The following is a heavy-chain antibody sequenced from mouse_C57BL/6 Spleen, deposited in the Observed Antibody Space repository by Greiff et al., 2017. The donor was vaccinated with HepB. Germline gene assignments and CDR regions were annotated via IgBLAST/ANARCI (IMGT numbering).Heavy chain of an antibody. CDR3: ARGIYYGSSLDY. CDR1: GYTFTSYW. CDR2: IYPGSGST. V-gene: IGHV1-55*01. Sequence: QVQLQQPGAELVKPGASVKMSCKASGYTFTSYWITWVKQRPGQGLEWIGDIYPGSGSTNYNEKFKSKATLTVDTSSSTAYMQLSSLTSEDSAVYYCARGIYYGSSLDYWGQGTTLTVSS. J-gene: IGHJ2*01. D-gene: IGHD1-1*01.